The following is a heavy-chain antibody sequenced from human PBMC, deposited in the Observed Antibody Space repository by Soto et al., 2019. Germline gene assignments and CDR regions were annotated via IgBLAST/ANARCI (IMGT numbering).Heavy chain of an antibody. CDR2: IKSKTDGGTT. D-gene: IGHD3-22*01. J-gene: IGHJ4*02. CDR3: ITEGYYDSSGYWARDDY. V-gene: IGHV3-15*01. Sequence: EVQLVESGGGLVKPGGSLRLSCAASGFTFSNAWMSWVRQAPVKGLEWVGRIKSKTDGGTTDYAAPVKGRFTISRDDSKNTLYLQMNSLKTEDTAVYYCITEGYYDSSGYWARDDYWGQGTLVTVSS. CDR1: GFTFSNAW.